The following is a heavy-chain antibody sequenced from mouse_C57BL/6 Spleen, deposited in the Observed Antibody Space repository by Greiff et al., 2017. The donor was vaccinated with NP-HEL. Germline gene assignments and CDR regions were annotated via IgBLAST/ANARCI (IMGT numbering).Heavy chain of an antibody. D-gene: IGHD1-1*01. CDR3: ARGLHYYGSPWFAY. V-gene: IGHV1-54*01. J-gene: IGHJ3*01. CDR2: INPGSGGT. CDR1: GYAFTNYL. Sequence: VQLQQSGAELVRPGTSVKVSCKASGYAFTNYLIEWVKQRPGQGLEWIGVINPGSGGTNYNEKFKGKATLTADKSSSTAYMQLSSLTSEDSAVYFCARGLHYYGSPWFAYWGQGTLVTVSA.